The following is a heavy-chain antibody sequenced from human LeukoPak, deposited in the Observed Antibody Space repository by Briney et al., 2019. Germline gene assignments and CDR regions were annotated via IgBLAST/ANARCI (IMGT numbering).Heavy chain of an antibody. V-gene: IGHV3-30*02. CDR1: GFTFSSYG. CDR3: AKGYSGSYRFWFDP. Sequence: QTGGSLRLSCAASGFTFSSYGMHWVRQAPGKGLEWVAFIRYDGSNKYYADSVKGRFTISRDNSKNTLYLQMNSLRAEDTAVYYCAKGYSGSYRFWFDPWGQGTLVTVSS. D-gene: IGHD1-26*01. CDR2: IRYDGSNK. J-gene: IGHJ5*02.